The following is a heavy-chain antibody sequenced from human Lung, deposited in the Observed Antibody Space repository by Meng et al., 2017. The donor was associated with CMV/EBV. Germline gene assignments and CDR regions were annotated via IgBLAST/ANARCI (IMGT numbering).Heavy chain of an antibody. Sequence: GEXXKISCAASGFTVSSNYMSWVRQAPGKGLEWVSVIYSGGSTYYADSVKGRFTISRDNSKNTLYLQMTSLRAEDTAVYYCARGRGSSWYVFVYWGQGTLVTVSS. CDR1: GFTVSSNY. D-gene: IGHD6-13*01. CDR3: ARGRGSSWYVFVY. CDR2: IYSGGST. V-gene: IGHV3-53*01. J-gene: IGHJ4*02.